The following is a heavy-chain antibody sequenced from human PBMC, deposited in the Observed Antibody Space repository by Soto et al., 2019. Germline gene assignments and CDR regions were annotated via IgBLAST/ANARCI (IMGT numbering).Heavy chain of an antibody. CDR2: IFHGGNT. V-gene: IGHV4-38-2*02. Sequence: PSETLSLPCPVSDFFISSGKSWGWIRKPPGKGLEWIGSIFHGGNTYYNPSLKSRVTISVDMSKNQFSLKLNSVTAADTAVYYCARARWYDAFDVWGQGTVVT. D-gene: IGHD2-15*01. CDR3: ARARWYDAFDV. CDR1: DFFISSGKS. J-gene: IGHJ3*01.